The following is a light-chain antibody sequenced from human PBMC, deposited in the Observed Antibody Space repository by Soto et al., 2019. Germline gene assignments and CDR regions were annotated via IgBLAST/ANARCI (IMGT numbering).Light chain of an antibody. CDR2: YAS. CDR1: QNVKDH. Sequence: EIVLTQSPDTLSVSPGDGATLSCRASQNVKDHLAWYQQKPGQSPRLLIYYASNRTTGIPARFNGSGSGTDFTLTIASLEPEDFAVYYCQQRSTWPPWTFGQGTKVEIK. J-gene: IGKJ1*01. CDR3: QQRSTWPPWT. V-gene: IGKV3-11*01.